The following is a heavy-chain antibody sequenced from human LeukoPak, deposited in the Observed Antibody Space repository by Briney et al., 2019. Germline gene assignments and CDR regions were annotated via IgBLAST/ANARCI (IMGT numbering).Heavy chain of an antibody. Sequence: ASVMVSCKASGYTFTDAYIHWVRQAPGQGPEYMGWISPSSGDTRYTQGFQDRVTMTRATSISTAYMELSRLRSDDTALYYCARARDFDYWGQGTLVTLSA. CDR1: GYTFTDAY. J-gene: IGHJ4*02. CDR2: ISPSSGDT. V-gene: IGHV1-2*02. CDR3: ARARDFDY.